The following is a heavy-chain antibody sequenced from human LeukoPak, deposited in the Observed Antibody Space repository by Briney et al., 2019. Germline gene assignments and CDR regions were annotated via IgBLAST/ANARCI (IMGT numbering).Heavy chain of an antibody. J-gene: IGHJ4*02. CDR1: GGSFSGYY. V-gene: IGHV4-34*01. CDR3: ARGQIVVVVAATLSWVWYFDY. D-gene: IGHD2-15*01. CDR2: INHSGST. Sequence: PSETLSLTCAVYGGSFSGYYWSWIRQPPGKGLEWIGEINHSGSTNYNPSLKSRVTISVDTSKNQFSLKLSSVTAADTAVYYCARGQIVVVVAATLSWVWYFDYWGQGTLVTVSS.